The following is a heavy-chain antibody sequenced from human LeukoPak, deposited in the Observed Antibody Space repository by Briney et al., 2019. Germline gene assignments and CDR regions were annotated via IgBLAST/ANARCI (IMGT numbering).Heavy chain of an antibody. CDR3: ARSGRRIAAAGLDY. CDR1: GYTFTSYY. V-gene: IGHV1-18*04. D-gene: IGHD6-13*01. Sequence: ASVKVSCKASGYTFTSYYMHWVRQAPGQGLEWMGWISAYNGNTNYAQKLQGRVTMTTDTSTSTAYMELRSLRSDDTAVYYCARSGRRIAAAGLDYWGQGTLVTVSS. CDR2: ISAYNGNT. J-gene: IGHJ4*02.